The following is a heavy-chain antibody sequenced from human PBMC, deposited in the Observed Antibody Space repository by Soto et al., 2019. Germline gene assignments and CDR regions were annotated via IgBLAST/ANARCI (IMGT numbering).Heavy chain of an antibody. V-gene: IGHV4-31*03. CDR3: ARDHYGSGSYFFDY. J-gene: IGHJ4*02. CDR1: GGSISSGGYY. D-gene: IGHD3-10*01. Sequence: QVQLQESGPGLVKPSQTLSLTCTVSGGSISSGGYYWSWIRQHPGKGLEWIGYIYYSGSTYYNPSLKSRVTISVDTSKNQFSLKLSSVTAADTAMYYCARDHYGSGSYFFDYWGQGTLVTVSS. CDR2: IYYSGST.